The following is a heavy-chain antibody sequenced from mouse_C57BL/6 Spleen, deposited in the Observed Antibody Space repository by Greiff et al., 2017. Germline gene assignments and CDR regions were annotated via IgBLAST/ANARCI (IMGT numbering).Heavy chain of an antibody. CDR1: GYSFTGYY. J-gene: IGHJ3*01. V-gene: IGHV1-42*01. D-gene: IGHD2-12*01. Sequence: EVQLQQPGPELVKPGASVKISCKASGYSFTGYYMNWVKQSPEQSLEWIGEINPSTGGTTYNQKFKAKATLTVDKSSSTAYMQLKSLTSEDSAVYYCAIDDGVAYWGQGTLVTVSA. CDR3: AIDDGVAY. CDR2: INPSTGGT.